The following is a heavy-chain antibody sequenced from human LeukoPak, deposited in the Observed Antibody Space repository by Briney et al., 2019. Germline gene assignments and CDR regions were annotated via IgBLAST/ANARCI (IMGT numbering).Heavy chain of an antibody. J-gene: IGHJ6*02. V-gene: IGHV1-18*01. CDR2: ISAYNGNT. D-gene: IGHD2-2*01. Sequence: GASVKVSCKASGGTFSSYAISWVRQAPGQGLEWMGWISAYNGNTNYAQKLQGRVTMTTDTSTSTAYMELRSLRSDDTAVYYCARTPFIVVVVPAALAYYYGMDVWGQGTTVTVSS. CDR3: ARTPFIVVVVPAALAYYYGMDV. CDR1: GGTFSSYA.